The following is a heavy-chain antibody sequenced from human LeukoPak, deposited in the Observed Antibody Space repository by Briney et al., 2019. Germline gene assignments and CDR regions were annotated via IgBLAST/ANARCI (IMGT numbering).Heavy chain of an antibody. CDR3: AKDWGNWGYGYYFDH. J-gene: IGHJ4*02. CDR2: VSYDGSNK. CDR1: GFTFSTYG. D-gene: IGHD7-27*01. Sequence: GRSLRLSCAASGFTFSTYGMHWVRQAPGKGLEWVAVVSYDGSNKYYADSVKGRFTISRDNSKNTLYLQMNSLRAEDTAVYYCAKDWGNWGYGYYFDHWGQGTLVNVSS. V-gene: IGHV3-30*18.